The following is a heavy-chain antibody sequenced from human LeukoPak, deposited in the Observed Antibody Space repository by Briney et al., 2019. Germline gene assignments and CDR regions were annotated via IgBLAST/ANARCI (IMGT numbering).Heavy chain of an antibody. D-gene: IGHD3-22*01. CDR2: ISGGGKRT. V-gene: IGHV3-23*01. CDR3: GKDGGQYSSGPEFDP. Sequence: PGGSMRLSCAASGIVFSNTAMNWARQSPGGGLEWISAISGGGKRTSDADSVKGRFTISRDNSKNMVYLQMNSLRVDDTAIYYCGKDGGQYSSGPEFDPRGQGALVTVSS. J-gene: IGHJ5*02. CDR1: GIVFSNTA.